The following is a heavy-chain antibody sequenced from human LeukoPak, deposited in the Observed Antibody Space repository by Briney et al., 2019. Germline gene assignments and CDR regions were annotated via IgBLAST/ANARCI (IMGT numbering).Heavy chain of an antibody. J-gene: IGHJ4*02. CDR3: AHSRTEKMIVVVAFDY. CDR2: IYWDDDDK. Sequence: SGPTLVKPTQTLTLTCTLSGFSLSTSGVGVGWIRQPPGKALEWLALIYWDDDDKRYSPSLKSRLTITKDTSKNQVVLTMTNMDPVDTDTYYCAHSRTEKMIVVVAFDYWGQGTLVTVSS. V-gene: IGHV2-5*02. D-gene: IGHD3-22*01. CDR1: GFSLSTSGVG.